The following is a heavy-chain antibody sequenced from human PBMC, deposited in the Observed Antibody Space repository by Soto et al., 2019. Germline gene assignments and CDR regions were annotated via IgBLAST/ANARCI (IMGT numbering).Heavy chain of an antibody. D-gene: IGHD3-16*01. CDR1: GFTFSSHW. Sequence: EVQLVESGGGLVQPGGSLRLSCAASGFTFSSHWMHWARQAPGEGLVWVARINPDGSTTNFADSVKGRFTVSRDNAKNTVYLQVNSLRAGDTAVYFCARGGHYAYYKDIWGQASLVTVSS. CDR3: ARGGHYAYYKDI. CDR2: INPDGSTT. J-gene: IGHJ4*02. V-gene: IGHV3-74*01.